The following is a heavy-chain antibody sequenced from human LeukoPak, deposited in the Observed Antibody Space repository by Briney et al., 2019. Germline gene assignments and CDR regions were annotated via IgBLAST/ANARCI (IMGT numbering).Heavy chain of an antibody. J-gene: IGHJ4*02. CDR2: ITPSSGST. V-gene: IGHV1-46*01. Sequence: ASVKVSCKASGYIFTSNHMHWVRQAPGHRLEWMGIITPSSGSTRYAQNFQGRVSMTRDTSTRTVYMDLTSLRSEDTAVYYCARDLSDGWSSDYWGQGTLVTVSS. CDR1: GYIFTSNH. CDR3: ARDLSDGWSSDY. D-gene: IGHD5-24*01.